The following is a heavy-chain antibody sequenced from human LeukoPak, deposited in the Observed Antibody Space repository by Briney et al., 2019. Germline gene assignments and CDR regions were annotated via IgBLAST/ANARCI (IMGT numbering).Heavy chain of an antibody. J-gene: IGHJ5*02. D-gene: IGHD6-25*01. CDR3: ARVQRDRGGSNWSDP. V-gene: IGHV4-61*01. Sequence: PSQTLSLTCTGSGGSISSGSYYWSWIRQPPGKGLEWIGYIYYSGSTNYNPSLKSRVTISVDTSKNQVSLKLSSVTAADTAVYYCARVQRDRGGSNWSDPWGQGTLVTVSS. CDR1: GGSISSGSYY. CDR2: IYYSGST.